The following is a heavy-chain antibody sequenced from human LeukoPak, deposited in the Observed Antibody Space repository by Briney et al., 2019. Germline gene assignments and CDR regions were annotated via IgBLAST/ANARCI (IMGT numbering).Heavy chain of an antibody. CDR3: ARDLRRDGYNYFTY. CDR2: INPDGTST. D-gene: IGHD5-24*01. Sequence: ASVKVSCKASGYTFTSYYMHWVRQAPGQGLEWMGLINPDGTSTMYAQKFQGRVTMTRDMSTSTAYMELSSLRSEDTAVYYCARDLRRDGYNYFTYWGQGTLVTVSS. J-gene: IGHJ4*02. CDR1: GYTFTSYY. V-gene: IGHV1-46*01.